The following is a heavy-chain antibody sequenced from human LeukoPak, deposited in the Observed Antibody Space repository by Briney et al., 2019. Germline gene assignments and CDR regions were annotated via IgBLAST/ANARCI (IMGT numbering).Heavy chain of an antibody. CDR3: ARAGQFISARPISFDY. CDR1: GGSISNYY. J-gene: IGHJ4*02. Sequence: SETLSLTCTVSGGSISNYYWNWIRQPPGKGLEWIGYIYYSGSTNSNPSLKSRVTISVDTSKKQFSLKLSSVTAADTAVYYCARAGQFISARPISFDYWGQGTLVTVSS. V-gene: IGHV4-59*01. CDR2: IYYSGST. D-gene: IGHD6-6*01.